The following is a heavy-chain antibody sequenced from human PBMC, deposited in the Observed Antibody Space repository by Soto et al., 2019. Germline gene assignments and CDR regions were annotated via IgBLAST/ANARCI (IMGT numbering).Heavy chain of an antibody. Sequence: QVQLVESGGGVVQPGRSLRLSCAASGFTFSSYGMHWVRQAPGKGLEWVAVISYDGSNKYYADSVKSRFTISRDNSKNTLYLQMNSLRAEDTAVYYCAKGSLPLLSNSGWFDPWGQGTLVTVSS. V-gene: IGHV3-30*18. J-gene: IGHJ5*02. CDR2: ISYDGSNK. CDR3: AKGSLPLLSNSGWFDP. D-gene: IGHD3-9*01. CDR1: GFTFSSYG.